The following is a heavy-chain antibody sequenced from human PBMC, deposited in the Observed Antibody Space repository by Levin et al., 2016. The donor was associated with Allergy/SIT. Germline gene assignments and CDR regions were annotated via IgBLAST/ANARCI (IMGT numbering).Heavy chain of an antibody. Sequence: SETLSLTCTVSGGSISSYYWSWIRQPAGKGLEWIGRIYTSGSTNYNPSLKSRVTMSVDTSKNQFSLKPSSVTAADTAVYYCARDFLGGMVRGVIGWFDPWGQGTLVTVSS. CDR2: IYTSGST. CDR1: GGSISSYY. D-gene: IGHD3-10*01. V-gene: IGHV4-4*07. J-gene: IGHJ5*02. CDR3: ARDFLGGMVRGVIGWFDP.